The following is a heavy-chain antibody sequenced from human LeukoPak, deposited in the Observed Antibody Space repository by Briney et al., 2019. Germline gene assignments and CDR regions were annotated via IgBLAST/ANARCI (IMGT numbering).Heavy chain of an antibody. D-gene: IGHD1-26*01. CDR2: ISWNSGSI. J-gene: IGHJ4*02. Sequence: GRSLRLSCAASGFTFDDYAMHWVRQAPGKGLEWVSGISWNSGSIGYADSVKGRFTISRDNAKNSLYLQMNSLRAEDTALYYCAKDMRLSLVGATQGGFDYWGQGTLVTVSS. V-gene: IGHV3-9*01. CDR1: GFTFDDYA. CDR3: AKDMRLSLVGATQGGFDY.